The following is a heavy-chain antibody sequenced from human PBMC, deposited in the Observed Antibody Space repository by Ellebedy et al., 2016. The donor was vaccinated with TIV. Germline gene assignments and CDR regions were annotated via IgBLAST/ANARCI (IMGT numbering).Heavy chain of an antibody. Sequence: GESLKISCAASGFTFSRYWMHWVRQAPGKELVWVSRIKGDGSSAGYADSVKGRFTISRDNAKNSLYLQMNSLRAEDTAVYFCAREAIAATGRVGFYDYWGQGTLVTVSS. CDR1: GFTFSRYW. CDR3: AREAIAATGRVGFYDY. J-gene: IGHJ4*02. V-gene: IGHV3-74*01. D-gene: IGHD6-13*01. CDR2: IKGDGSSA.